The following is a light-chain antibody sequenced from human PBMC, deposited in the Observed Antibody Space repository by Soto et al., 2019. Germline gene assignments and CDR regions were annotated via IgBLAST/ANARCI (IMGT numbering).Light chain of an antibody. V-gene: IGKV3-20*01. CDR1: QSVSSSY. CDR2: GAS. Sequence: EIVRTPKPRKLAVYGERIAPGSCRTSQSVSSSYLAWYQQKPGQAPRLLIYGASSRATGIPDRFSGSGSGTAYDLTIRRLEPEDFAVSHCQQYGSAPRTVGQGTRLEI. J-gene: IGKJ5*01. CDR3: QQYGSAPRT.